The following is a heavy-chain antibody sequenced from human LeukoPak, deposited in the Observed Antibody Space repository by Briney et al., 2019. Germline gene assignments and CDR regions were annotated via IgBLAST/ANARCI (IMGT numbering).Heavy chain of an antibody. Sequence: GGSLRLSCAASGFTFSSYGMHWVRQAPGKGLEWVAVIWYDRRNKYYADSVKGRFTISRDNSKNTLYLQMNSLRAEDTAVYYCARERLGYCSSTSCYNYYYYGMDVWGQGTTVTVSS. J-gene: IGHJ6*02. CDR1: GFTFSSYG. CDR2: IWYDRRNK. D-gene: IGHD2-2*02. V-gene: IGHV3-33*01. CDR3: ARERLGYCSSTSCYNYYYYGMDV.